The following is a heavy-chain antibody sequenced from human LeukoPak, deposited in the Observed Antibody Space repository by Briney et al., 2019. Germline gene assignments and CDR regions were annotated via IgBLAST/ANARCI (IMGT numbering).Heavy chain of an antibody. CDR2: IYYSGST. CDR3: AGLGRGYDILTGYYVDAFDI. V-gene: IGHV4-39*01. D-gene: IGHD3-9*01. CDR1: GGSISSSSYY. J-gene: IGHJ3*02. Sequence: SETLSLTCTVSGGSISSSSYYWGWIRQPPGKGLEWIGSIYYSGSTYYNPSLKSRVTISVDTSKNQFSLKLSSVTAADTAVYYCAGLGRGYDILTGYYVDAFDIWGQGTMVTVSS.